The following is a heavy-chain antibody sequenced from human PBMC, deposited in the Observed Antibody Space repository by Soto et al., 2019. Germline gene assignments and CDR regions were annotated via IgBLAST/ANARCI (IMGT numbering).Heavy chain of an antibody. D-gene: IGHD2-2*01. J-gene: IGHJ4*02. V-gene: IGHV4-38-2*02. CDR1: GYSISSGYY. CDR2: IFHSGST. Sequence: SETLSLTCAVSGYSISSGYYWGWIRQPPGKGLEWIGSIFHSGSTYYNPSLKSRVTISVDTSKNQFSLKLSSVTAADTAVYFCARDYGYCSSSTCRDYWGQGTLVTVSS. CDR3: ARDYGYCSSSTCRDY.